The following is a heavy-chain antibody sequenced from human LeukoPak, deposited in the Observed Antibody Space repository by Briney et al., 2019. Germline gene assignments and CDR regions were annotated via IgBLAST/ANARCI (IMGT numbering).Heavy chain of an antibody. Sequence: PGRSLRLSCAASGFTFSSYAMHWVRQAPGKGLEWAAVISYDGSNKYYADSVKGRFTISRDNSKNTLYLQMNSLRAEDTAVYYCAREEGIVVVPAAMDYWGQGTLVTVSS. V-gene: IGHV3-30*04. CDR2: ISYDGSNK. CDR1: GFTFSSYA. CDR3: AREEGIVVVPAAMDY. D-gene: IGHD2-2*01. J-gene: IGHJ4*02.